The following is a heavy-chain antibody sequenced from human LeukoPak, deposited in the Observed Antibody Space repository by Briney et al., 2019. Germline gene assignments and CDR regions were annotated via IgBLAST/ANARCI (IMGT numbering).Heavy chain of an antibody. J-gene: IGHJ5*02. V-gene: IGHV4-34*01. CDR2: INHSGST. Sequence: PSETLSLTCAVYGGSFSGYYWSWIRQPPGKGLEWIGEINHSGSTNYNPSLKSRVTISVDTSKNQFSLKLNSVTAADTAVYYCARGPYDFWSGYYRPRGWFDPWGQGTLVTVSS. CDR3: ARGPYDFWSGYYRPRGWFDP. CDR1: GGSFSGYY. D-gene: IGHD3-3*01.